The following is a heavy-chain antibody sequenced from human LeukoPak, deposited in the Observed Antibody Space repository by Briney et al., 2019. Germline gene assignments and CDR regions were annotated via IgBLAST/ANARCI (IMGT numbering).Heavy chain of an antibody. Sequence: GRSLRLSCAASGFIFSPYTMHWVRQAPGKGLEWVALISYDGTDKYYADSVKGRFTISRDNSKNTLYLQTNSLRTEDTAVYYCARGSIDWQAVAFDCWGQGTLVTVSS. D-gene: IGHD2-21*01. CDR1: GFIFSPYT. V-gene: IGHV3-30*04. CDR3: ARGSIDWQAVAFDC. J-gene: IGHJ4*02. CDR2: ISYDGTDK.